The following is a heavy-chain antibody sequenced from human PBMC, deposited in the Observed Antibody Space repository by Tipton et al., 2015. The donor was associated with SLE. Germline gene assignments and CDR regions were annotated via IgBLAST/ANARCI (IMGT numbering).Heavy chain of an antibody. D-gene: IGHD1-14*01. CDR2: IKEDGSEK. V-gene: IGHV3-7*01. Sequence: GSLRLSCAASGFTFSSYWMSWVRQAPEKGLEWVANIKEDGSEKYYVDSVRGRFTISRDNAKNSLYLQMNSLRAEDTAVYYCARFATGPDSWAWSQGTLVTVSS. CDR1: GFTFSSYW. CDR3: ARFATGPDSWA. J-gene: IGHJ5*02.